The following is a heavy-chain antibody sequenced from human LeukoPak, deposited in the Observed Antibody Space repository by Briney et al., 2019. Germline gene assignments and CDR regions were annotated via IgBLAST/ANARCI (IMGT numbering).Heavy chain of an antibody. D-gene: IGHD1-1*01. V-gene: IGHV1-46*03. Sequence: ASVKVSCKASGYTFTSYYMHWVRQAPGQGLEWMGIINPSGGSTSYAQKFQGRVTMTRDTSTSTVYMELSSLRSEDTAVHYCARERYNWKANGNFDYWGQGTLVTVSS. CDR2: INPSGGST. CDR3: ARERYNWKANGNFDY. J-gene: IGHJ4*02. CDR1: GYTFTSYY.